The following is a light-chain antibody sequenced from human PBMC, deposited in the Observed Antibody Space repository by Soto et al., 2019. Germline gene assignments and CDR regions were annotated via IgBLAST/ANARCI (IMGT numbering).Light chain of an antibody. CDR1: QSVSSSY. CDR2: GAS. CDR3: QHFGGTTFT. V-gene: IGKV3-20*01. J-gene: IGKJ5*01. Sequence: IVLTQPPGTLSLSPGEGATLSCGASQSVSSSYIAWYQQRPGQTPSLLIYGASTRATGIPDRFSGSGSGTHFTLTISRLEPGDFAVYYCQHFGGTTFTFGQGTRWR.